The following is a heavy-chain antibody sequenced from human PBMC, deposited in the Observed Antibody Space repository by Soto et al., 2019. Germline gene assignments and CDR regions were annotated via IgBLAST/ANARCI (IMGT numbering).Heavy chain of an antibody. CDR2: ISAYNGNT. CDR3: ARVSSRSGSTHMLDY. Sequence: VASVKVSCKASGYTFTSYGISWVRQAPGQGLEWMGWISAYNGNTNYAQKLQGRVTMTTDTSTSTAYMELRSLRSDDTAVYYCARVSSRSGSTHMLDYWGQGTLVTVSS. J-gene: IGHJ4*02. V-gene: IGHV1-18*01. D-gene: IGHD2-15*01. CDR1: GYTFTSYG.